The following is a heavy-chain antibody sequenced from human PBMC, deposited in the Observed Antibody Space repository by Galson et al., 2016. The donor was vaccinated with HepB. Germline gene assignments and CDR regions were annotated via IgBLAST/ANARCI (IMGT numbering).Heavy chain of an antibody. Sequence: SVKVSCKASGGAFSTSALSWVRQAPGQGLEWMGGIIPIRGTANYAQNFQGRVTISADDSTNTVYRELSSLKSDDTAVYYCARGGHDYGDYNIWYIDRWGRGTLGIVSS. J-gene: IGHJ2*01. CDR2: IIPIRGTA. CDR1: GGAFSTSA. CDR3: ARGGHDYGDYNIWYIDR. V-gene: IGHV1-69*13. D-gene: IGHD4-17*01.